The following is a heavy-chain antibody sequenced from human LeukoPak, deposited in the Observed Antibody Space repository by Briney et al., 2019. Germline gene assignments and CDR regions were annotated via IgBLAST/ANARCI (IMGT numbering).Heavy chain of an antibody. CDR3: APGSDSGYYRVGTYFDY. D-gene: IGHD5-12*01. CDR1: GYTFTGYY. V-gene: IGHV1-2*02. J-gene: IGHJ4*02. CDR2: INPNSGGT. Sequence: ASVKVSCKASGYTFTGYYMHWVRQAPGQGLEWMGWINPNSGGTNYAQKFQGRDTMTRDTSISTAYMELSRLRSDDTAVYYCAPGSDSGYYRVGTYFDYWGQGTLVTVSS.